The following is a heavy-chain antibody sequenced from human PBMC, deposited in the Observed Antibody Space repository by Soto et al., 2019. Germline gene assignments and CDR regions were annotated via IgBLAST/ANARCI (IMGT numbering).Heavy chain of an antibody. CDR2: ISSSSYI. CDR1: GFTFSSYS. V-gene: IGHV3-21*01. D-gene: IGHD1-7*01. Sequence: GGSLRLSCAASGFTFSSYSMNWVRQAPGKGLEWVSSISSSSYIYYADSVKGRFTISRDNAKNSLYLQMNSLRAEDTAVYYCARDSKLKKVGYWGQGTLVTVSS. CDR3: ARDSKLKKVGY. J-gene: IGHJ4*02.